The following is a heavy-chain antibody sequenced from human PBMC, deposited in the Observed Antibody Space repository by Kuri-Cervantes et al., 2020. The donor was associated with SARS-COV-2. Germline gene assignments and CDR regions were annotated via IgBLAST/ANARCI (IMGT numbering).Heavy chain of an antibody. D-gene: IGHD3-10*01. Sequence: VKVSCKASGYTFTSYYMHWVRQAPGQGLEWMGIINPSGGSTSYAQKFQGRVTITADESTSTAYMELSSLRSEDTAVYYCARGGWTTMVRGPRAYNWFDPWGQGTLVTVSS. J-gene: IGHJ5*02. V-gene: IGHV1-46*01. CDR2: INPSGGST. CDR1: GYTFTSYY. CDR3: ARGGWTTMVRGPRAYNWFDP.